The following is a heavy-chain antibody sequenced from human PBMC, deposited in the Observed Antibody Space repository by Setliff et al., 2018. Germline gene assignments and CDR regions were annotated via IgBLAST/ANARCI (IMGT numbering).Heavy chain of an antibody. CDR3: SRGPSKVQFDT. D-gene: IGHD4-4*01. V-gene: IGHV4-39*01. CDR1: GGSINSRSYY. J-gene: IGHJ5*02. CDR2: ISYGGNT. Sequence: SETLSLTCNVSGGSINSRSYYWGWIRQPPGKGLEWIAMISYGGNTYYNPSLKRRVTISVDTSNDQFSLNLNSVTAADTAVYYCSRGPSKVQFDTWGRGIPVTVSS.